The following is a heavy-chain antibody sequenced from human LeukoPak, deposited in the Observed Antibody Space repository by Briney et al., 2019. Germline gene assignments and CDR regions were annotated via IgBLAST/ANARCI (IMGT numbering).Heavy chain of an antibody. J-gene: IGHJ4*02. CDR1: GGSISSSSYY. CDR2: IYYSGST. CDR3: ARGGEQSGYSSSSDFGY. Sequence: SETLSLTCTVSGGSISSSSYYWGWIRQPPGKGLEWIGSIYYSGSTYYNPSLKSRVTISVDTSKNQFSLKLSSVTAADTAVYYCARGGEQSGYSSSSDFGYWGQGTLVTVSS. V-gene: IGHV4-39*07. D-gene: IGHD6-6*01.